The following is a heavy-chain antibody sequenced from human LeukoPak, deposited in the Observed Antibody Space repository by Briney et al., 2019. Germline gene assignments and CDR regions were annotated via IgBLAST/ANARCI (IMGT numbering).Heavy chain of an antibody. J-gene: IGHJ4*02. CDR3: AKGRNDYGDAALNY. CDR1: GFTFSSYA. D-gene: IGHD4-17*01. V-gene: IGHV3-30-3*01. CDR2: ISYDGSNK. Sequence: GGSLRLSCAASGFTFSSYAMHWVRQAPGRGLEWVAVISYDGSNKYYADSVKGRFTVSRDNSKNTLYLQMNSLRAEDTAGYYCAKGRNDYGDAALNYWGQGPLVTVSS.